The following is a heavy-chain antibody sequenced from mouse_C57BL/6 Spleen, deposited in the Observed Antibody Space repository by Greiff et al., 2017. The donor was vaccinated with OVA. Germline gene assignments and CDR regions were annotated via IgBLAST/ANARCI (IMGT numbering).Heavy chain of an antibody. D-gene: IGHD2-4*01. V-gene: IGHV1-80*01. Sequence: QVQLKESGAELVKPGASVKISCKASGYAFSSYWMNWVKQRPGKGLEWIGQIYPGDGDTNYNGKFKGKATLTADKSSSTAYMQLSSLTSEDSAVYFCAREGEGYDYDGDDAMDYWGQGTSVTVSS. J-gene: IGHJ4*01. CDR3: AREGEGYDYDGDDAMDY. CDR1: GYAFSSYW. CDR2: IYPGDGDT.